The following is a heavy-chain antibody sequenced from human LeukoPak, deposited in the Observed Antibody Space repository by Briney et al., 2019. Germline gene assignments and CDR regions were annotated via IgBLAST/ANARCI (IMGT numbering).Heavy chain of an antibody. J-gene: IGHJ4*02. CDR1: GGSISSYY. CDR2: IYYSGST. V-gene: IGHV4-59*12. Sequence: PSETLSLTCTVSGGSISSYYWSWIRQPPGKGLEWIGYIYYSGSTNYNPSLKSRVTISVDTSKNQFSLKLSSVTAADTAVYYCARDRGIVEAFDYWGQGTLVTVSS. D-gene: IGHD6-13*01. CDR3: ARDRGIVEAFDY.